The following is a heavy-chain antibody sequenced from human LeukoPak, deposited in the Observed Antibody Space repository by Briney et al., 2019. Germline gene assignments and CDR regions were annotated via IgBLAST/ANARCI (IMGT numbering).Heavy chain of an antibody. Sequence: SETLSLACAVYGGSFSGHYWGWIRQPPVKGLEWIGAIKHSGSTNYNPSLKSRVTISVDTSKNQFSLKLTSVTAADTAVYYCARGRTGYQLLPTKKDYSYYYVDVWDKGTTVTVSS. V-gene: IGHV4-34*01. CDR1: GGSFSGHY. CDR3: ARGRTGYQLLPTKKDYSYYYVDV. J-gene: IGHJ6*03. CDR2: IKHSGST. D-gene: IGHD2-2*01.